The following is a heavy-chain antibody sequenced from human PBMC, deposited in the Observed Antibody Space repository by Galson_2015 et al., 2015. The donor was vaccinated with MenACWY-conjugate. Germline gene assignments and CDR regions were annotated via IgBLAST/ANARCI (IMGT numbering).Heavy chain of an antibody. D-gene: IGHD2-2*01. Sequence: SVKVSCKASGYTFTTYAMHWARQAPGQRLVWMGWINPANGNTKYSQNFQGRLTFTRDTSAPTVYMELSSLRSEDTAMFYCVRESILVVPAVLRGGYFDYWGQGTLVTVSS. V-gene: IGHV1-3*01. CDR3: VRESILVVPAVLRGGYFDY. CDR2: INPANGNT. J-gene: IGHJ4*02. CDR1: GYTFTTYA.